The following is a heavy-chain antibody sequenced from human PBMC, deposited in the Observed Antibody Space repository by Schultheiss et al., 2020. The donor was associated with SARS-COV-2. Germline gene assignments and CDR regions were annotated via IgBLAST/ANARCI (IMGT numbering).Heavy chain of an antibody. CDR1: GGTFSSYA. CDR2: IIPIFGTA. V-gene: IGHV1-69*06. Sequence: SVKVSCKASGGTFSSYAISWVRQAPGQGLEWMGGIIPIFGTANYAQKFQGGVTITADKSTSTAYMELSSLRSEDTAVYYCAVYCSSTSCYNRDYGMDVWGQGTTVTVSS. J-gene: IGHJ6*02. D-gene: IGHD2-2*02. CDR3: AVYCSSTSCYNRDYGMDV.